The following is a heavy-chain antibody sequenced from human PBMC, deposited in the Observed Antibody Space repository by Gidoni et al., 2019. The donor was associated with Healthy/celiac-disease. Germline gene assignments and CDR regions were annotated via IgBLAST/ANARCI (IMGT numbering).Heavy chain of an antibody. D-gene: IGHD3-10*01. Sequence: EVQLLESGGGLVQPGGSLRLSCAASGFTFSSYAMSWVGKAPGKGLEWVAAIRGSGGSTYYADSVKGRFTISRDNSKNTLYLQMNSLRAEDTAVYYCARGRSNYYGSGSYYNLYFDYWGQGTLVTVSS. CDR3: ARGRSNYYGSGSYYNLYFDY. CDR1: GFTFSSYA. J-gene: IGHJ4*02. CDR2: IRGSGGST. V-gene: IGHV3-23*01.